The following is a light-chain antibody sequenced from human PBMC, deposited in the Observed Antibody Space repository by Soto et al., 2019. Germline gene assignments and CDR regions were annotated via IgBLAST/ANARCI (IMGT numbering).Light chain of an antibody. J-gene: IGKJ1*01. Sequence: DIQMTQSPSTLSASVGDRVTITCRASQSISNWLAWYQQKPGKAPNLLIYKASSLESGVPSRFSGSGSGTASTLNISILQPDDFAPYYSQQYNSYSRTFGQGTKVEIK. CDR1: QSISNW. CDR2: KAS. CDR3: QQYNSYSRT. V-gene: IGKV1-5*03.